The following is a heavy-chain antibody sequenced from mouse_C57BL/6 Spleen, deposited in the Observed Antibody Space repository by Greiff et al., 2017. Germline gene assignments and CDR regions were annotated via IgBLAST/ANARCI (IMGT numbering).Heavy chain of an antibody. V-gene: IGHV5-4*01. CDR3: ARTWYFDY. CDR2: VSDGGSYT. Sequence: EVPLVESGGGLVKPGGSLKLPSAAPGFPFSSYVMSWARQTPEKRPEWVATVSDGGSYTFYPDHVKGSFTISRDNAKNNLYLQMSHLKSEDTAMYDCARTWYFDYWGQGTTLTVSS. J-gene: IGHJ2*01. CDR1: GFPFSSYV.